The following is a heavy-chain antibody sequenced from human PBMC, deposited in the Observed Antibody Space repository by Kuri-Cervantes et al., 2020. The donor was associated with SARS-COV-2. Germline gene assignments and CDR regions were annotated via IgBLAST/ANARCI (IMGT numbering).Heavy chain of an antibody. D-gene: IGHD5-12*01. CDR3: ARDGGSGYDWTDYYYYYMDV. J-gene: IGHJ6*03. CDR1: GGSISSHY. CDR2: IYTSGST. V-gene: IGHV4-4*07. Sequence: SETLSLTCTVSGGSISSHYWSWIRQPAGKGLEWIGRIYTSGSTNYNHSLKSRVTMSVDTSKNQLSLKLSSVTAADTTVYYCARDGGSGYDWTDYYYYYMDVWGKGSTVTVSS.